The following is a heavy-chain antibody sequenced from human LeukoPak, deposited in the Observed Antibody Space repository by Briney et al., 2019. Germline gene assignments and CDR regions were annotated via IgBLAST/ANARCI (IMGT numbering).Heavy chain of an antibody. CDR3: ARDLFGPLDY. D-gene: IGHD2-21*01. J-gene: IGHJ4*02. CDR2: ISSRSSTI. Sequence: GGSLRLSCAASGLTFSSYSMNWVRQAPGKGLEWVSYISSRSSTIYYAGSVKGRFTISRENAKNSLYLQMNSLRAEDTAVYYCARDLFGPLDYWGQGTLVTVSS. CDR1: GLTFSSYS. V-gene: IGHV3-48*01.